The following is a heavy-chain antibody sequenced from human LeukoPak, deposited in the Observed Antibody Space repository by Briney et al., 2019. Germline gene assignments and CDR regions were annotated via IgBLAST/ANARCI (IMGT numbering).Heavy chain of an antibody. CDR3: AREVGGGSSWYNWFDP. CDR1: GGTFSSYA. CDR2: IIPIFGTA. V-gene: IGHV1-69*13. Sequence: SVKVSCKASGGTFSSYAISWVRQAPGQGLEWMGGIIPIFGTANYAQKFQGRVTITADESTSTAYMELSSLRSEDTAVYYCAREVGGGSSWYNWFDPWGQGTLVTVSS. D-gene: IGHD6-13*01. J-gene: IGHJ5*02.